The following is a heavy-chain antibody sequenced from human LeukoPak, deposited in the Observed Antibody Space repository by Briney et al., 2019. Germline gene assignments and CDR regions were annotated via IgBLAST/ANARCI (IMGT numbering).Heavy chain of an antibody. Sequence: TGGSLRLSCAASGFTFSTYSLNWVRQTPGKGLEWDSSISGTSTYIYYGDSVKGRFTISRDNAKNSLYLQMNSLRAEDTGVYYCARVPGDVWGKGTTVTVSS. CDR1: GFTFSTYS. CDR3: ARVPGDV. V-gene: IGHV3-21*01. J-gene: IGHJ6*04. CDR2: ISGTSTYI.